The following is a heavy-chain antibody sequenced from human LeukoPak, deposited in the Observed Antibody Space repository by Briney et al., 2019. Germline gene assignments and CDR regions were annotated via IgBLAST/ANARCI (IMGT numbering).Heavy chain of an antibody. J-gene: IGHJ4*02. V-gene: IGHV1-69*04. CDR1: GYTFTGYY. Sequence: GASVKVSCKASGYTFTGYYMHWVRQAPGQGLEWMGRIIPILGIANYAQKFQGRVTITADKSTSTAYMELSSLRSEDTAVYYCARGAWELLGGLNYFDYWGQGTLVTVSS. CDR3: ARGAWELLGGLNYFDY. D-gene: IGHD1-26*01. CDR2: IIPILGIA.